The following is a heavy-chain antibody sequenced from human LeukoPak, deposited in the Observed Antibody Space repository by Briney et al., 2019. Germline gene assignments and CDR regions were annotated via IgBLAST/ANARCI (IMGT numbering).Heavy chain of an antibody. CDR2: ISYDGSVQ. CDR1: GFTFSHYA. D-gene: IGHD3/OR15-3a*01. CDR3: ARERTGFYAEY. V-gene: IGHV3-30*04. Sequence: GGSLRLSCAASGFTFSHYAMYWVRQAPGRGLEWVALISYDGSVQYYADSVKGRFTISRDSPKNTLYLQMNSLRPEDTAVYYCARERTGFYAEYWGQGTLVTVSS. J-gene: IGHJ4*02.